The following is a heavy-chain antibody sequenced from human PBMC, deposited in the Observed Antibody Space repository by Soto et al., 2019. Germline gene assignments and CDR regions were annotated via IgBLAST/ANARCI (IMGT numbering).Heavy chain of an antibody. Sequence: QVQLVESGGGVVQPGRSLRLSCAASGFTFSSYAMHWVRQAPGKGLEWVAVISYDGSNKFYADSVKGRFTISRDNSKNTLYLHMNSLRAEDTAVYYCARDPLWGTAMVLWYCDLWGRGTLVTVSS. J-gene: IGHJ2*01. D-gene: IGHD5-18*01. V-gene: IGHV3-30-3*01. CDR2: ISYDGSNK. CDR3: ARDPLWGTAMVLWYCDL. CDR1: GFTFSSYA.